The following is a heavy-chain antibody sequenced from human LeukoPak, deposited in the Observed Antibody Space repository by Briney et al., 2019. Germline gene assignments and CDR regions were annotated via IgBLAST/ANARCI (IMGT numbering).Heavy chain of an antibody. J-gene: IGHJ4*02. Sequence: SETLSLTCTVSGGSVNSGPYYWSWIRQLPGKGLEYIGYIYYSGSTYYNPSLKSRVTISADTSTNQFPLKLSSVTAADTAVYYCARDRADGQNYLFDYWGQGTLVTVSS. D-gene: IGHD5-24*01. CDR1: GGSVNSGPYY. CDR3: ARDRADGQNYLFDY. CDR2: IYYSGST. V-gene: IGHV4-31*03.